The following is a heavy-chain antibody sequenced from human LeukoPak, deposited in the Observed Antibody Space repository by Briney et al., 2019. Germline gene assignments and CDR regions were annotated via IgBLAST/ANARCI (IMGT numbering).Heavy chain of an antibody. CDR3: TTHRGYSYGYPDDY. CDR1: GFTCSDYS. J-gene: IGHJ4*02. V-gene: IGHV3-30*03. D-gene: IGHD5-18*01. CDR2: ISYDGSNK. Sequence: GGSLRLSCVASGFTCSDYSMNWVRQAPGKGLEWVAVISYDGSNKYYGDSVKGRFTISRDNSKNTLYLQMNSLRGEDTAVYYCTTHRGYSYGYPDDYWGQGTLVTVSS.